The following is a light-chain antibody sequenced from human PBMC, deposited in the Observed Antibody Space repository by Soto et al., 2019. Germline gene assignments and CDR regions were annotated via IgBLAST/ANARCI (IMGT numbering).Light chain of an antibody. J-gene: IGLJ1*01. CDR3: KSYAVGSTYV. V-gene: IGLV2-14*01. CDR1: GSDIGYFNY. Sequence: QSALTQPASVSGSPGQSITISCTGTGSDIGYFNYVSWYQQQPGKAPKLMIYEVDNRPSGVSIRFSGSKSGSTASLTISGLQGEDEADYYCKSYAVGSTYVFGTGTKVTVL. CDR2: EVD.